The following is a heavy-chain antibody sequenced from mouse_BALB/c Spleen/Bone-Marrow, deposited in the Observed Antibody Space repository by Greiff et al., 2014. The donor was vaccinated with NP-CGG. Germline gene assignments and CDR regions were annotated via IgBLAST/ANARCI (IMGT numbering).Heavy chain of an antibody. Sequence: DVQLVESGPELVKPGASVKISCKTSGYTFTDYNMHWVKQSHGKSLEWIGYIYPYNGGTAYNQKFKSKATLTVDNSSSTAYMELRSLTSEDSAVYYCARERYGDAMDYWGQGTSVTASS. D-gene: IGHD2-14*01. CDR1: GYTFTDYN. V-gene: IGHV1S29*02. CDR2: IYPYNGGT. J-gene: IGHJ4*01. CDR3: ARERYGDAMDY.